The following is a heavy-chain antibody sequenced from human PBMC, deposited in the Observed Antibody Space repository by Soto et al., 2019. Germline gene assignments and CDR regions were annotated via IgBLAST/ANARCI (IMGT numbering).Heavy chain of an antibody. CDR3: ASDLGDHHAFDL. J-gene: IGHJ3*01. D-gene: IGHD2-21*01. CDR1: GYTFTNHA. Sequence: ASVKVSCKASGYTFTNHALHWVRQAPGQRLEWMGWINAGNGNTKYSQKLQGRVTISRDTFASTGYMELSSLRSEDTAVYYCASDLGDHHAFDLWGQGPMVTVS. V-gene: IGHV1-3*01. CDR2: INAGNGNT.